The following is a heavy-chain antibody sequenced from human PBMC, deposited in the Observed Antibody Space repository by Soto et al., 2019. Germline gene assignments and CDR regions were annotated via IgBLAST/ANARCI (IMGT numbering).Heavy chain of an antibody. CDR1: GGSIRPYY. V-gene: IGHV4-59*12. Sequence: SETLSLTCDVSGGSIRPYYWNWVRLPPGKGLEWIGYIHYSGSTSYNPSLKSRLTMTVDTSKNQFTLRLTSVTAADTAFYYCAREDDYYAFDIWGQGALVTVSS. J-gene: IGHJ4*02. D-gene: IGHD3-22*01. CDR3: AREDDYYAFDI. CDR2: IHYSGST.